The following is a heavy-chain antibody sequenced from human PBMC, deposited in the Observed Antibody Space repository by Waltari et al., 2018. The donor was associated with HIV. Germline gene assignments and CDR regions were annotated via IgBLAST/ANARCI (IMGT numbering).Heavy chain of an antibody. Sequence: EVQLVQSGAEVKKPGESLKISCKGSGYSFTSYWIGWVRQMPGKGLEWMGIIYPGDSDTRYSPSFQGQVTISADKSISTAYLQWSSLKASDTAMYYCARQEYYYGSGSSPYYYGMDVWGQGTTVTVSS. CDR3: ARQEYYYGSGSSPYYYGMDV. CDR2: IYPGDSDT. D-gene: IGHD3-10*01. CDR1: GYSFTSYW. J-gene: IGHJ6*02. V-gene: IGHV5-51*01.